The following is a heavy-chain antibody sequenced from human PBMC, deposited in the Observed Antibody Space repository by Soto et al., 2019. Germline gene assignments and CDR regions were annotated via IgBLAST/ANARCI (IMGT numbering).Heavy chain of an antibody. CDR2: ISACNGNT. CDR1: GYTFTSYG. J-gene: IGHJ4*02. V-gene: IGHV1-18*01. D-gene: IGHD3-16*02. Sequence: QVQLVQSGAEVKKPGASVKVSCKASGYTFTSYGISWVRQAPGQGLEWMGWISACNGNTNYARKLQGRVTMTTDTSTSTAYMELRSLRSDDTAVYYCARLDGGVIVGGGPADYWGQGTLVTVSS. CDR3: ARLDGGVIVGGGPADY.